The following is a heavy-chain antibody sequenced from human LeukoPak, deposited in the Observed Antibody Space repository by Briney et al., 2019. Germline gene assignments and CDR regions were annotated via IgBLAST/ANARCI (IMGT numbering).Heavy chain of an antibody. V-gene: IGHV1-24*01. J-gene: IGHJ4*02. CDR3: ATSPYSSSWAFDY. CDR2: FDPEDGET. CDR1: GYTLTELS. D-gene: IGHD6-13*01. Sequence: ASVKVSCKVSGYTLTELSMHWVRQAPAKGLEWMGGFDPEDGETIYAQKFQGRVTMTEDTSTDTAYMELSSLRSEDTAVYYCATSPYSSSWAFDYWGQGTLVTVSS.